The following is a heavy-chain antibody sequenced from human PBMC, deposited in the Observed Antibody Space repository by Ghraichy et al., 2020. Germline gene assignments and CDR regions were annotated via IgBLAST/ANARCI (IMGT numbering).Heavy chain of an antibody. CDR1: GYSISSGYF. Sequence: SETLSLTCSVSGYSISSGYFWGWIRQPPGKRLEWIGTISHSWKTYYSPSLKRAVTISADTSKHQFSLKLSSVTAADTGVYYCARDIGGVATDFWGQGTLGTVSS. CDR3: ARDIGGVATDF. J-gene: IGHJ4*02. CDR2: ISHSWKT. D-gene: IGHD5-12*01. V-gene: IGHV4-38-2*02.